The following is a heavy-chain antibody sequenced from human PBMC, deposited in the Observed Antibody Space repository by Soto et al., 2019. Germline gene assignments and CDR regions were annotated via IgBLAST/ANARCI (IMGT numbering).Heavy chain of an antibody. CDR2: TPATDDDT. CDR1: GFGFSSYA. J-gene: IGHJ4*02. CDR3: AKVEDNTGWAVVDS. V-gene: IGHV3-23*01. D-gene: IGHD6-19*01. Sequence: EVQLLESGGGMVQPGGSLRISCVASGFGFSSYAISWVRQSPGKGLEWVSTTPATDDDTSYALSVTGRFIVSRDNSKNTLSLLMRSLSAEDTALYYCAKVEDNTGWAVVDSWGQATLVTVS.